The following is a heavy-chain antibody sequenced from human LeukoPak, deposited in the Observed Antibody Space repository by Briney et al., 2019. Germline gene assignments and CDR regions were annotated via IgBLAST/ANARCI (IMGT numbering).Heavy chain of an antibody. D-gene: IGHD3-16*01. J-gene: IGHJ4*02. CDR1: GYTLGSCD. V-gene: IGHV7-4-1*02. CDR2: INTNTGNP. Sequence: ASVKVSCKASGYTLGSCDMNWVRQAPGQGLEWMGWINTNTGNPMYAQAFTGRFVFSLDTSVSTAYLQISSLKAEDTAVYYCARAGGTLGPYRHFDYWGQGTLVTVSS. CDR3: ARAGGTLGPYRHFDY.